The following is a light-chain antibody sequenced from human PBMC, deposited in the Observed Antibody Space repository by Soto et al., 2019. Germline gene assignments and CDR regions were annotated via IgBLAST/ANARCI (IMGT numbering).Light chain of an antibody. J-gene: IGLJ3*02. CDR3: SSYGGSNNRV. CDR2: EVN. CDR1: SSDVGGYHY. V-gene: IGLV2-8*01. Sequence: QSALTQPPSASGSPGQSVTISCTATSSDVGGYHYVSWYQQHPGKAPKLMIYEVNKRPSGAPDRFSGSKSGNTGSLTVSGLQAEDEADYYCSSYGGSNNRVFGGGTKLTVL.